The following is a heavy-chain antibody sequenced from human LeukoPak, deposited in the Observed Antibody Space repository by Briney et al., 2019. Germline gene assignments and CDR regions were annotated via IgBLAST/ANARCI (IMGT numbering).Heavy chain of an antibody. D-gene: IGHD5-12*01. CDR3: AREVGSGSSDNWFDP. V-gene: IGHV4-4*07. CDR1: SVSFSSYY. Sequence: SETLSLTCTVSSVSFSSYYLSWIRQPAGKGLEWIGRIYTSGITDYNPSLKSRVTLSVDTSKNQFSLKLTSVTAADTAIYYCAREVGSGSSDNWFDPWGQGTLVTVSS. J-gene: IGHJ5*02. CDR2: IYTSGIT.